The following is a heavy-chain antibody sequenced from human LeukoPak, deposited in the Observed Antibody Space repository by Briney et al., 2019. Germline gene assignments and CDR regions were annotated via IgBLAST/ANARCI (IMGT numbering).Heavy chain of an antibody. Sequence: ASVKVSCKASGYTFTSYGFSWVRQAPGQGLEWMGWISAYNGDTNFAQKLQGRVTMTTDTSTSTAYMELRSLRSDDTAVYYCAKLPTRDNFYSSMGVWGRGTTVTVSS. V-gene: IGHV1-18*01. CDR2: ISAYNGDT. CDR1: GYTFTSYG. CDR3: AKLPTRDNFYSSMGV. D-gene: IGHD1-26*01. J-gene: IGHJ6*03.